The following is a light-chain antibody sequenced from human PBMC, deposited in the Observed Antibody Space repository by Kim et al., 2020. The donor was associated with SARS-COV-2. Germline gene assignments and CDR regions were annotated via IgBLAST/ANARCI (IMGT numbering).Light chain of an antibody. CDR1: NIGSKS. J-gene: IGLJ3*02. V-gene: IGLV3-21*04. Sequence: AQGKTARISCGGNNIGSKSVHWYQQKPGQAPVLVIYYDSDRPSGIPERFSGSNSGNTATLTISRVEAEDEADYYCQVWDSSSDHRVFGGGTQLTVL. CDR2: YDS. CDR3: QVWDSSSDHRV.